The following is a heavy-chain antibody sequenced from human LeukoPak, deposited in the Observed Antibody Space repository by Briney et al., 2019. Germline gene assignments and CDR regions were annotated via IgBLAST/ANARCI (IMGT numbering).Heavy chain of an antibody. CDR1: GGTFSSYA. CDR2: IIPILGIA. Sequence: GASVKVSCKASGGTFSSYAISWVRQAPGQGLEWMGRIIPILGIANYAQKFQGRVTITADKSTSTAYMGLSSLRSEDTAVYYCAREIRSGYYFWFDPWGQGTLVTVSS. J-gene: IGHJ5*02. D-gene: IGHD3-22*01. CDR3: AREIRSGYYFWFDP. V-gene: IGHV1-69*04.